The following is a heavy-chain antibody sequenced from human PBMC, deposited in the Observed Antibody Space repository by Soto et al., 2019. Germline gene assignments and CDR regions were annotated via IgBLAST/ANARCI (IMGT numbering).Heavy chain of an antibody. CDR3: ARDGDVVATNIDY. D-gene: IGHD5-12*01. CDR2: INAYNGNT. CDR1: GYTFTNYG. J-gene: IGHJ4*02. Sequence: GASVKVSCKASGYTFTNYGITWVRQAPGQGLEWLGWINAYNGNTKYAQKLQGRVTMTTDTSTTTAYMELRSLRSDDTAVYFCARDGDVVATNIDYWRQGSLVTVSS. V-gene: IGHV1-18*01.